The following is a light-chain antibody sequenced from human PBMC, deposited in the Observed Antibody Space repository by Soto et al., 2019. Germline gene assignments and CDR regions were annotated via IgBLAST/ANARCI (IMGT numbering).Light chain of an antibody. CDR2: EVS. Sequence: QSALTQPASVSGSPGQSITISCTGGSSDVGSYNRVSWYRQHPDKAPQLMIYEVSNRPSGVSNRFSGSKSGNTASLTISGLQAEDEADYFCSSFTTSDTWVIGGGTKLTVL. J-gene: IGLJ3*02. CDR3: SSFTTSDTWV. CDR1: SSDVGSYNR. V-gene: IGLV2-14*02.